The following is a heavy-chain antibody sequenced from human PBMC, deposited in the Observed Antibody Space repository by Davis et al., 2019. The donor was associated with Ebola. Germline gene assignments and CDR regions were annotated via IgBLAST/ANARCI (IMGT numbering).Heavy chain of an antibody. CDR2: IYYSGST. CDR3: ARTYYDFWSGYKDNWFDP. Sequence: MPSETLSLTCTVSGGSISSYYWSWIRQPPGKGLEWIGYIYYSGSTNYNPSLKSRVTISVDTSKNQFSLKLSSVTAADTAVYYCARTYYDFWSGYKDNWFDPWGQGTLVTVSS. D-gene: IGHD3-3*01. J-gene: IGHJ5*02. CDR1: GGSISSYY. V-gene: IGHV4-59*08.